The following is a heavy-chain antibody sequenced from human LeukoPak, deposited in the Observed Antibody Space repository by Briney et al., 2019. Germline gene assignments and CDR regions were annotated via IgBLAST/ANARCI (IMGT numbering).Heavy chain of an antibody. V-gene: IGHV4-34*01. CDR3: ARQRVEYCTNGVCYCFDY. CDR2: INHSGST. J-gene: IGHJ4*02. CDR1: GGSFSGYY. Sequence: PSETLSLTCAVYGGSFSGYYWSWIRQPPGKGLEWIGEINHSGSTNYNPSLKSRVTISVDTSKNQFSLKLSSVTAADTAVYYCARQRVEYCTNGVCYCFDYWGQGTLVTVSS. D-gene: IGHD2-8*01.